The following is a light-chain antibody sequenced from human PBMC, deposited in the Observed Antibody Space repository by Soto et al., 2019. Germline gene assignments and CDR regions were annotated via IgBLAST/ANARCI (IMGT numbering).Light chain of an antibody. CDR1: QSVSSY. CDR2: GAS. CDR3: QQYNNWPGT. J-gene: IGKJ1*01. V-gene: IGKV3-15*01. Sequence: EIVLTQSPATLSLSPGERATLSFRASQSVSSYLAWYQQKPGQAPRLLIYGASSRATGIPARFSGSGSGTEFTLTISSLQSEDFAVYYCQQYNNWPGTSGQGTKVDIK.